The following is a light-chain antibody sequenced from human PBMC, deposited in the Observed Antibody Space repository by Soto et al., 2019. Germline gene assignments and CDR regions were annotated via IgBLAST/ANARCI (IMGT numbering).Light chain of an antibody. CDR2: DDY. CDR3: KKYDKFPIN. Sequence: DIQMTHSPSTLSASVGDRGTITFRASQSISSWLAWYQQKPGKATKLLIYDDYSLESGVKSRFSGSGSGTEFTITIRSMRNDDFETYYCKKYDKFPINCGKGTQLEIK. CDR1: QSISSW. V-gene: IGKV1-5*01. J-gene: IGKJ5*01.